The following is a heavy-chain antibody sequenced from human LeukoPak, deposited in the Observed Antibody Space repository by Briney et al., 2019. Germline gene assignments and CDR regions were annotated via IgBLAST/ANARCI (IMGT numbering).Heavy chain of an antibody. CDR1: GFTFSSYW. V-gene: IGHV3-74*01. CDR2: IKGDGNT. CDR3: ARAPSEIGGYYPEYFRH. D-gene: IGHD3-22*01. J-gene: IGHJ1*01. Sequence: GESLRLSCAASGFTFSSYWMHWVRQAPGKGLVWVSRIKGDGNTNYADSVKGRFTISRDNAKNTLSLQMNSLRAEDTGVYYCARAPSEIGGYYPEYFRHWGQGTLVTVSS.